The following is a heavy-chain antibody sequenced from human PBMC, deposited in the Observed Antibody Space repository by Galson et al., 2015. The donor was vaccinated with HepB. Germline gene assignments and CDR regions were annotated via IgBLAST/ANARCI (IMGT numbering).Heavy chain of an antibody. V-gene: IGHV3-23*01. CDR1: GFTFSNYT. CDR2: VTNSGAGT. D-gene: IGHD3-10*01. Sequence: SLRLSCAASGFTFSNYTMTWVRQAPGKGLQWVSTVTNSGAGTYYADSVKGRFTISRDNSKNTLYLQMNSLRTEDTAVYYCATYPGFGHFCGQGTLGTVSS. J-gene: IGHJ4*02. CDR3: ATYPGFGHF.